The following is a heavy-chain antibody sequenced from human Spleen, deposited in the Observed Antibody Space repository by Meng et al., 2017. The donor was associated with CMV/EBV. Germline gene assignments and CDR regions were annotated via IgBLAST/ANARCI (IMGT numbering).Heavy chain of an antibody. V-gene: IGHV1-24*01. CDR1: GYTLTELS. Sequence: ASVKVSCKVSGYTLTELSMHWVRQAPGSGLEWMGGFNPKDDETIYAQKFQGRVTITEDTSTDTAYMELSSLRSDDTAVYYCARGFVVVPAAMNHWGQGTLVTVSS. CDR3: ARGFVVVPAAMNH. CDR2: FNPKDDET. D-gene: IGHD2-2*01. J-gene: IGHJ5*02.